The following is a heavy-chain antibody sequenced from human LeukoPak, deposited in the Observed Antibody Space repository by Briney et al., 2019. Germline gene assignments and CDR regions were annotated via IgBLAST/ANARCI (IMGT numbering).Heavy chain of an antibody. V-gene: IGHV3-30-3*01. Sequence: TGGSLRLSCTASGFSFSSYPVHWVRQAAGKGLEWVAVASYEGSKKYYADSVKGRFTISRDSSKNTVFLQMNSLRAEDTAVYYCASTYAHMDVWGKGTTVTVSS. CDR3: ASTYAHMDV. J-gene: IGHJ6*03. D-gene: IGHD4-17*01. CDR2: ASYEGSKK. CDR1: GFSFSSYP.